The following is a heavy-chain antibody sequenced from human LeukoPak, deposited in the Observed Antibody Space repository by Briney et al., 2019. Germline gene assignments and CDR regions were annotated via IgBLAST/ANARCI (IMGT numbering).Heavy chain of an antibody. V-gene: IGHV4-39*01. CDR3: VGRKSTTPNWFDP. Sequence: SGTLTLTCTVSGGSINSASYYWGWIRQSPGKGLEWIGAIYYSGVTFYNPSLKSRVTISVDTSKNQFSLKLTSVTAADTSIYYCVGRKSTTPNWFDPWGQGTLVTVSS. D-gene: IGHD1-1*01. J-gene: IGHJ5*02. CDR2: IYYSGVT. CDR1: GGSINSASYY.